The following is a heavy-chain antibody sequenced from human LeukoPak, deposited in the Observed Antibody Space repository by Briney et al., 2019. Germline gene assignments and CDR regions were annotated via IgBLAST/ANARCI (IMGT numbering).Heavy chain of an antibody. CDR3: ARVGTVTRDAFDI. D-gene: IGHD4-17*01. V-gene: IGHV2-70*11. CDR2: IDWDDDK. J-gene: IGHJ3*02. CDR1: GGSISRYY. Sequence: TLSLTCTVSGGSISRYYWSWIRQPPGKALEWLARIDWDDDKYYSTSLKTRLTISKDTSKNQVVLTMTNMDPVDTATYYCARVGTVTRDAFDIWGQGTMVTVSS.